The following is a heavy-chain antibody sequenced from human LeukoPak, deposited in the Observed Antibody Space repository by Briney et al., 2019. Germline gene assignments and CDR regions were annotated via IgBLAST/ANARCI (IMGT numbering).Heavy chain of an antibody. Sequence: ASVKVSCKASGGTFSSYAISWVRQAPGQGLEWMGWISAYNGNTNYAQKLQGRVTMTTDTSTSTAYMELRSLRSDDTAVYYCAREGSITIFGVVIGAYYYYGMDVWGQGTTVTVSS. CDR3: AREGSITIFGVVIGAYYYYGMDV. CDR1: GGTFSSYA. V-gene: IGHV1-18*01. CDR2: ISAYNGNT. J-gene: IGHJ6*02. D-gene: IGHD3-3*01.